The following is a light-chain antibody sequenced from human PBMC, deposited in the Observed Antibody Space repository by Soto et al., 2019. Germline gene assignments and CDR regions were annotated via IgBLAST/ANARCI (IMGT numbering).Light chain of an antibody. CDR3: HQYGGSPIT. V-gene: IGKV3-20*01. CDR1: QSISSKF. Sequence: PGERATLSCGTSQSISSKFLAWYQQKPGQAPRLLIYGTSIRATGIPDRFSGSGSGTDFTLTISRLEPEDFAVYFCHQYGGSPITFGQGTRLEIK. J-gene: IGKJ5*01. CDR2: GTS.